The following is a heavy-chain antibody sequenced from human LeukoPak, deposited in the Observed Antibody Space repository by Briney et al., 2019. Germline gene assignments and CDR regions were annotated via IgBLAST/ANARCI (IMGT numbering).Heavy chain of an antibody. J-gene: IGHJ6*02. Sequence: GGSLRLSCAASGFTFSSYAMSWVRQAPGKGLEWVSAISGSGGSTYYADSVKGRFTISRDNSKNTLYLQMSSLRAEDTAVYYCAKVFQYYYYGMDVWGQGTTVTVSS. V-gene: IGHV3-23*01. CDR3: AKVFQYYYYGMDV. CDR2: ISGSGGST. CDR1: GFTFSSYA.